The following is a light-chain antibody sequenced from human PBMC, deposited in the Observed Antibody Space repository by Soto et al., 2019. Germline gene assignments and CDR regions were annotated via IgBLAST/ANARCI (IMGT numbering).Light chain of an antibody. Sequence: QSALAQPASVSGSPGQSITISCAGTHNDIGGYNYVSWYQQHPGEAPRLVIYEVSNRPSGVSNRFSGSKSGNTASLTISGLQPEDGADYYCSSYASSSSPVVFGGGTKVTVL. CDR1: HNDIGGYNY. CDR2: EVS. CDR3: SSYASSSSPVV. J-gene: IGLJ2*01. V-gene: IGLV2-14*01.